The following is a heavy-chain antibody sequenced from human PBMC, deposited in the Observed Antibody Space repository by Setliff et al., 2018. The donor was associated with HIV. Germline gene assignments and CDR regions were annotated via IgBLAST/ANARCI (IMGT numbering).Heavy chain of an antibody. J-gene: IGHJ6*03. CDR2: IYYSGST. CDR3: ARGRKRDGYNFYYYYMDV. D-gene: IGHD5-12*01. V-gene: IGHV4-59*12. Sequence: SETLSLTCTVSGGSISSYYWSWIRQPPGKGLEWIGYIYYSGSTNYNPSLKSRVTISVNTSKNQFSLKLSSVTAADTAVYYCARGRKRDGYNFYYYYMDVWDKGTTVTVSS. CDR1: GGSISSYY.